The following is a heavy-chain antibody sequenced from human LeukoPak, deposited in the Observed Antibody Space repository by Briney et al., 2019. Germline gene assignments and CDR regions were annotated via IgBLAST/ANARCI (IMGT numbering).Heavy chain of an antibody. CDR2: IYYSGST. V-gene: IGHV4-59*01. Sequence: KPSETLSLTCTVSGRSISSYYWSWIRQPPGKGLEWIGYIYYSGSTNYNPSLKSRVTISVDTSKNQFSLKLSSVTAADTAVYYCAKHSSSWPPLGYYYYYMDVWGKGTTVTVSS. CDR3: AKHSSSWPPLGYYYYYMDV. D-gene: IGHD6-13*01. J-gene: IGHJ6*03. CDR1: GRSISSYY.